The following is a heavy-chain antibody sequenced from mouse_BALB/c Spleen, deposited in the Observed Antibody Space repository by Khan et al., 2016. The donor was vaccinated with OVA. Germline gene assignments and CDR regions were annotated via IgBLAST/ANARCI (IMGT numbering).Heavy chain of an antibody. CDR3: ARSIMAN. Sequence: EVQLQESGPGLVKPSQSLSLTCTVTGYSITSDYAWNWIRQFPGNKLEWMGYISYSGSTSYNPSLKRRISITRDTSKNQFFLQLNSVTTEDTATXYGARSIMANWGQGTTLTVSS. J-gene: IGHJ2*01. CDR1: GYSITSDYA. V-gene: IGHV3-2*02. CDR2: ISYSGST.